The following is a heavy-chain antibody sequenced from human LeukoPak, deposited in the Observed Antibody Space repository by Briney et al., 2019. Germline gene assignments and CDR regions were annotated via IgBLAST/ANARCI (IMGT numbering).Heavy chain of an antibody. CDR1: GGSVSSDSYY. CDR3: ATKGPRRGYFDY. J-gene: IGHJ4*02. Sequence: SETLSLTCTVSGGSVSSDSYYWSWIRQPPGKGLEWIGYIYYTGSTNYNPSLKSRVTISVDMSKNQFSLKLTSVTAADTAVYYCATKGPRRGYFDYWGQGTLVAVSS. V-gene: IGHV4-61*01. CDR2: IYYTGST.